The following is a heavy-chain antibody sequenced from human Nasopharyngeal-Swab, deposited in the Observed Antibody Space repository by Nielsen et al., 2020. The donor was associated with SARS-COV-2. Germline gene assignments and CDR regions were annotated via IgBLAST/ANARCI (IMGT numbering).Heavy chain of an antibody. CDR2: ISYEGSKK. Sequence: GGSLRLSCEASGFNFNNYGMHWVRQAPGQGLEWVAVISYEGSKKFYVASVEGRFTVSRDFSKNTLFLQMSSLRPEDTAVYYCAKATQILWFGQFRNDAFDVWGRGTMVTVSS. J-gene: IGHJ3*01. D-gene: IGHD3-10*01. CDR3: AKATQILWFGQFRNDAFDV. V-gene: IGHV3-30*18. CDR1: GFNFNNYG.